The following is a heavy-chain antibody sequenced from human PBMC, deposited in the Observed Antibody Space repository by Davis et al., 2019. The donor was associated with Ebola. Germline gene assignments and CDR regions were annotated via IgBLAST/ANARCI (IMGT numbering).Heavy chain of an antibody. CDR3: ARWLHSSGFDY. CDR1: GYSFTSYW. D-gene: IGHD6-19*01. V-gene: IGHV5-51*01. CDR2: IYPGDSDT. J-gene: IGHJ4*02. Sequence: GGSLRLSCKGSGYSFTSYWIGWVRQMPGKGLEWMGIIYPGDSDTRYSPSFQGQVTISADKSISTAYLQWSSLKASDTAMYYCARWLHSSGFDYWGQGTLVTVSS.